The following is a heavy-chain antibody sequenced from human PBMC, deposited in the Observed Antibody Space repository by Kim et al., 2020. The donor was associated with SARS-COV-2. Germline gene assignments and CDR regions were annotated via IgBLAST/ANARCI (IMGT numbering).Heavy chain of an antibody. J-gene: IGHJ6*01. CDR1: GFTFSSYG. Sequence: GGSLRLSCAASGFTFSSYGMHWVRQAPGKGLEWVAVISYDGSNKYYADSVKGRFTISRDNSKNTLYLQMNSLRAEDTAVYYCARDMVDTAMANLFWYYY. V-gene: IGHV3-33*05. D-gene: IGHD5-18*01. CDR3: ARDMVDTAMANLFWYYY. CDR2: ISYDGSNK.